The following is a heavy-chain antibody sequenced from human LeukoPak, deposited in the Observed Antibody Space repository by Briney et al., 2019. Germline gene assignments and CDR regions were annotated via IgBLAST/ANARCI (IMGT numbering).Heavy chain of an antibody. CDR1: SGPISSYY. V-gene: IGHV4-4*07. D-gene: IGHD5-18*01. J-gene: IGHJ3*02. Sequence: SETLALTCTVSSGPISSYYWSWIRQPAGEGLEWIGRIYTSGSTNYNPSLKSRVTMSLDTSKNQFSLKLSSVTAADTAVYYCARFGYSDAFDIWGQGTMVTVSS. CDR3: ARFGYSDAFDI. CDR2: IYTSGST.